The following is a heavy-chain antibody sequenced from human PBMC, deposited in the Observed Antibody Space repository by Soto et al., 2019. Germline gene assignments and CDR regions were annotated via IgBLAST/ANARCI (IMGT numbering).Heavy chain of an antibody. V-gene: IGHV3-23*01. CDR3: AKGSTTFWYDY. J-gene: IGHJ4*02. CDR2: ITSSGGGT. Sequence: GGSLRLSCAASGFTLSSYAMSWVRQTPGKRLEWVSSITSSGGGTYDADSVKGRFTISRDISKNTLYLQMNSLRDDDTAIYYCAKGSTTFWYDYWGQGTLVTVSS. D-gene: IGHD2-2*01. CDR1: GFTLSSYA.